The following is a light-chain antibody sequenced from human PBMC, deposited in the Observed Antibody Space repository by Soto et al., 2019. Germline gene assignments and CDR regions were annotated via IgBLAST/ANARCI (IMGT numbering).Light chain of an antibody. CDR1: SSDVGGYNY. Sequence: QSVLTQPRSVSGSPGQSVTISCTGTSSDVGGYNYVSWYQQHPGKAPKLMIYDVSKRPSGVPDRFSGSKSGNTASLTISGVQGEGEGEYYCCSYAGSYVFGTGTKLTVL. CDR2: DVS. J-gene: IGLJ1*01. CDR3: CSYAGSYV. V-gene: IGLV2-11*01.